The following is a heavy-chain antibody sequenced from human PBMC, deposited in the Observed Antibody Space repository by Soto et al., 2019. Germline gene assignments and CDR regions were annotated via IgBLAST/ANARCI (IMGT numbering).Heavy chain of an antibody. Sequence: SVRVSCQASVCTFSSYAISWMRRAAVQGLEWMGGIIPIFGTANYAQKFQGRVTITADESTSTAYMDLSSLRAEDTAVYYCATPSHSYGSGRYFTYWGQVNLITV. CDR1: VCTFSSYA. D-gene: IGHD3-10*01. CDR2: IIPIFGTA. J-gene: IGHJ4*02. CDR3: ATPSHSYGSGRYFTY. V-gene: IGHV1-69*13.